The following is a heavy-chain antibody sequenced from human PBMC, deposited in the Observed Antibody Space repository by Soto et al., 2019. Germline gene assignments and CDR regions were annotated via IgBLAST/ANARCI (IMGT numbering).Heavy chain of an antibody. CDR2: IYYRGSTYYN. V-gene: IGHV4-31*01. Sequence: QVQLQESGPGLVKPSQTLSLTCTVSGGSISSGGYYWSWIRQHPGKGLEWIGYIYYRGSTYYNYYNPSHQNKGIISVDTSKTELSLNLSAVTAPRTAVYYRPRPHLKWGQ. CDR1: GGSISSGGYY. CDR3: PRPHLK. J-gene: IGHJ1*01.